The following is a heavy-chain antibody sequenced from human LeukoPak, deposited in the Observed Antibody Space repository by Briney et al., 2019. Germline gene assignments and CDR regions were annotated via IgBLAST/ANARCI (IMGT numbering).Heavy chain of an antibody. CDR3: ARGDYGDYVHAFDI. CDR2: ISSSSSYI. D-gene: IGHD4-17*01. Sequence: GGCLRLSCAASGFTFSSYSMNWVRQAPGKGLEWVSSISSSSSYIYYADSVKGRFTISRDNAKNSLYLQMNSLRAEDTAVYYCARGDYGDYVHAFDIWGQGTMVTVSS. J-gene: IGHJ3*02. CDR1: GFTFSSYS. V-gene: IGHV3-21*01.